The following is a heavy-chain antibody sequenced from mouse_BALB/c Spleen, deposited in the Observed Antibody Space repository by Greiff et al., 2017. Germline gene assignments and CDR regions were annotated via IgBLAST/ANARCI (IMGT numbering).Heavy chain of an antibody. CDR1: GFAFSSYD. CDR2: ISSGGGST. V-gene: IGHV5-12-1*01. CDR3: ARQGLYYYGSSQWYCDV. Sequence: EVQLVESGGGLVKPGGSLKLSCAASGFAFSSYDMSWVRQTPEKRLEWVAYISSGGGSTYYPDTVKGRFTISRDNAKNTLYLQMSSLTSEDTAMYYWARQGLYYYGSSQWYCDVWGAGTTVTVSS. J-gene: IGHJ1*01. D-gene: IGHD1-1*01.